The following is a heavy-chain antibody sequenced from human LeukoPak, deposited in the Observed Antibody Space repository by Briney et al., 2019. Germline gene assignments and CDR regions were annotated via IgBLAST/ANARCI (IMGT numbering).Heavy chain of an antibody. V-gene: IGHV3-11*01. D-gene: IGHD3-22*01. CDR1: GFTFSDYY. CDR2: ISSSGSTI. J-gene: IGHJ5*02. CDR3: ARDSERVGYYDSSGFLNWFDP. Sequence: PGGSLRLSCAASGFTFSDYYMSWIRQAPGKGLEWVSYISSSGSTIYYADSVKGRFTISRDNAKNSLYLQMNSLRAEDTAVYYCARDSERVGYYDSSGFLNWFDPWGQGTLVTVSS.